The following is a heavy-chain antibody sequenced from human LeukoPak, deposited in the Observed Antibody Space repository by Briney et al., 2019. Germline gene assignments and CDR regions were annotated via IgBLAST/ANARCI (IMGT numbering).Heavy chain of an antibody. D-gene: IGHD2-8*01. V-gene: IGHV1-18*01. J-gene: IGHJ6*02. Sequence: ASVKVSCKASGYTFTSYGISWVRQAPGQGLEWMGWISAYNDNTNYAQNLQGRVTSIADESTSTAYMELSSLRSDDTAVYYCARGRPYCTNGVCHPAIQYYYGMDVWGQGTTVTVSS. CDR3: ARGRPYCTNGVCHPAIQYYYGMDV. CDR2: ISAYNDNT. CDR1: GYTFTSYG.